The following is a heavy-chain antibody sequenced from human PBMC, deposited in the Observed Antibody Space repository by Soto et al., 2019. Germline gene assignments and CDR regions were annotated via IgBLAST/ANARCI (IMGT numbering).Heavy chain of an antibody. V-gene: IGHV1-69*01. D-gene: IGHD6-13*01. J-gene: IGHJ6*02. CDR1: GGTFSSYA. CDR3: ARGYNSSSWWYYYYYGMDV. Sequence: QVQLVQSGAEVKKPGSSVKVSCKASGGTFSSYAISWVRQAPGQGLEWMGGIIPIFGTANYAQKFQGRVTITADESTSTAYMELSSLRSEDTAVYYCARGYNSSSWWYYYYYGMDVWGQGTTVTVSS. CDR2: IIPIFGTA.